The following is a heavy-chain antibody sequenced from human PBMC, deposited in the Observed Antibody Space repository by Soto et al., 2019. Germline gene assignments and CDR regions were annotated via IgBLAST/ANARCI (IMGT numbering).Heavy chain of an antibody. CDR1: GDSISNSNYY. CDR3: ARTVYVSGRTWFDP. CDR2: IYYSGST. Sequence: QLQLQESGPGLVKPSETLSLTCTISGDSISNSNYYWGWIRQPPGKGLEWIGSIYYSGSTYYNPSLKSRVTISVDTSRNQFALKLRSVTAGDTAVYHCARTVYVSGRTWFDPWGQGTLVTVSS. D-gene: IGHD3-10*01. V-gene: IGHV4-39*01. J-gene: IGHJ5*02.